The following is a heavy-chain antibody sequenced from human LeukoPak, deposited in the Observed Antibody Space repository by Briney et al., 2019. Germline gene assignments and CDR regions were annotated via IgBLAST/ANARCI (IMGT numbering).Heavy chain of an antibody. CDR3: ARDLGYGSGDSLDY. J-gene: IGHJ4*02. CDR2: ISWNSGSI. V-gene: IGHV3-9*01. CDR1: GFTFDDYA. D-gene: IGHD3-10*01. Sequence: GRSLRLSCAASGFTFDDYAMHWVRQAPGKGLEWVSGISWNSGSIGYADSVKGRFTISRDNAKNSLYLQMNSLRAEDTALYYCARDLGYGSGDSLDYWGQGTLVTVSS.